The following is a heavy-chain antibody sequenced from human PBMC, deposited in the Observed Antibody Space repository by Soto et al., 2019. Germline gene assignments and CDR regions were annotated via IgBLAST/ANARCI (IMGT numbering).Heavy chain of an antibody. CDR3: ARHVQWLVTFDY. CDR1: GGSISSYY. D-gene: IGHD6-19*01. CDR2: TYYRGST. J-gene: IGHJ4*02. V-gene: IGHV4-59*08. Sequence: QVQLQESGPGLVKPSETLSLTCTVSGGSISSYYWSWNRQPPGKGLEWIGYTYYRGSTNSNPSLKSRVTISVDTSKNQFSLKLSSVTAADTAVYYCARHVQWLVTFDYWGQGTLVTVSS.